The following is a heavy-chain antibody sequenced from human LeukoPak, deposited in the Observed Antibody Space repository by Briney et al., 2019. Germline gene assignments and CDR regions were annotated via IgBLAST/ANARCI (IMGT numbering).Heavy chain of an antibody. CDR1: GYSFTNHW. CDR2: IYPGDSDT. Sequence: GGSLKISCKGSGYSFTNHWIGWVRQMPGKGLESMGIIYPGDSDTRYSPSFQGQVTISADKSITTAYLQWTSLKASDTAMYYCARLPYCGADCYPNWFDPWGQGTLVTVSS. D-gene: IGHD2-21*02. CDR3: ARLPYCGADCYPNWFDP. J-gene: IGHJ5*02. V-gene: IGHV5-51*01.